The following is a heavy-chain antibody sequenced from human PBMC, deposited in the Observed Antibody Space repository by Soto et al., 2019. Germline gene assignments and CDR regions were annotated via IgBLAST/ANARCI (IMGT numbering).Heavy chain of an antibody. CDR2: IFNSGIT. J-gene: IGHJ4*02. CDR1: GDSFSNHY. V-gene: IGHV4-59*11. D-gene: IGHD3-22*01. CDR3: PRDRYFYDSRRYYRTLHX. Sequence: SDTLSLTCTISGDSFSNHYWTWIRQSPGKGLEWIWYIFNSGITDYKPSVKSRVTISIDKSRNLFSLNLTSVTAADTAVYYCPRDRYFYDSRRYYRTLHXWGQATLVTVSX.